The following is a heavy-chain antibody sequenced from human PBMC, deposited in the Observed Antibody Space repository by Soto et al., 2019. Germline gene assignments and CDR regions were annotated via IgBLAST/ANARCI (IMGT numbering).Heavy chain of an antibody. Sequence: ASVKVSCKASGYTFTSYGISWVRQAPGQGLEWMGWISAYNGNTSYAQKFQGRVTMTRDTPTSTVYMDLSSLRSEDTAVYYCARAIDCGGDCYSDFDYWGQGTLVTVSS. J-gene: IGHJ4*02. D-gene: IGHD2-21*02. CDR3: ARAIDCGGDCYSDFDY. CDR2: ISAYNGNT. V-gene: IGHV1-18*01. CDR1: GYTFTSYG.